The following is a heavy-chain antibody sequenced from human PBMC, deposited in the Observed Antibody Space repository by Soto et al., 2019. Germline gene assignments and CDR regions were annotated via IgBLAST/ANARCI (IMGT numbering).Heavy chain of an antibody. CDR1: GCSISSNSFN. J-gene: IGHJ4*02. Sequence: SETLSLTCTVSGCSISSNSFNWGWIRQPPGKGLEWIGYISHTGITNYNSSLKSRVTMSVDTSKNQFSLRVSSLTAADTAVYYCARKEYYFDYWGQEILVTVSS. CDR2: ISHTGIT. CDR3: ARKEYYFDY. V-gene: IGHV4-61*05. D-gene: IGHD3-10*01.